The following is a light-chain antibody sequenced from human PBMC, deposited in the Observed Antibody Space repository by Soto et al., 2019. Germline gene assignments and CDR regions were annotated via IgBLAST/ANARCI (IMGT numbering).Light chain of an antibody. CDR1: QSVSSY. CDR2: DAS. J-gene: IGKJ3*01. V-gene: IGKV3-11*01. Sequence: EIVLTQSPATLSLSPGERATLSCRASQSVSSYLAWYQQKPGQAPRLLIYDASNRATGIPARFSGSGSWTDFTLTISSLEPEDFAVYYCQQGSNWPPIFTFGPGTKVDIK. CDR3: QQGSNWPPIFT.